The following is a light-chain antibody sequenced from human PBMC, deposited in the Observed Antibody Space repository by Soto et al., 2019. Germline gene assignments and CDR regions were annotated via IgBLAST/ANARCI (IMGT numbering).Light chain of an antibody. CDR2: GAS. J-gene: IGKJ4*01. CDR1: QRVSSN. Sequence: EIVMTQSPATLSVSPGERATLSCRASQRVSSNLAWYQQKPGQAPRLLIYGASTRATGIPARFSGSGSGTEFALTISSLQSEDFAVYYCQQYNNWPRETFGGGTKVEIK. CDR3: QQYNNWPRET. V-gene: IGKV3-15*01.